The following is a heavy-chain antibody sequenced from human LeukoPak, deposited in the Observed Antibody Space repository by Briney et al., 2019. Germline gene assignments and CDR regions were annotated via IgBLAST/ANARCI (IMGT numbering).Heavy chain of an antibody. Sequence: PGGSLRLSCAASGFTFSSYGMHWVRQAPGKGLEWVAFIRYDGSNKYYADSVKGRFTISRDNSKNTLYLQMNSLRAEDTAVYFCARTILDSEYDILTGYLHYYYYMDVWGKGTTITISS. CDR3: ARTILDSEYDILTGYLHYYYYMDV. CDR1: GFTFSSYG. CDR2: IRYDGSNK. D-gene: IGHD3-9*01. V-gene: IGHV3-30*02. J-gene: IGHJ6*03.